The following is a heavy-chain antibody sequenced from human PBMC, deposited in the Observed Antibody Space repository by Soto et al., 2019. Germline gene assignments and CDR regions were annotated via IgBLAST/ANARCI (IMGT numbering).Heavy chain of an antibody. Sequence: ASGKVSCKASGYAFSFVFSWVRQAPVQGLEWMGWISASDGSTNSAQKFRGRISLTTDTSTNTAYLDLLSLTSDDTAVYFCATYYFGSGSYYRFDNWGQGTLVTVSS. CDR2: ISASDGST. CDR3: ATYYFGSGSYYRFDN. CDR1: GYAFSFV. V-gene: IGHV1-18*01. D-gene: IGHD3-10*01. J-gene: IGHJ4*02.